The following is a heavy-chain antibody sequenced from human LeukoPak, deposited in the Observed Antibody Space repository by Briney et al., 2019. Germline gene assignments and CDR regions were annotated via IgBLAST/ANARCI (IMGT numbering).Heavy chain of an antibody. V-gene: IGHV3-9*01. Sequence: PGRSLRLSCAASGFTFDDYAMHWVRQAPGKGLEWVSGISWNSGSIGYADSVKGRFTISRDNAKNSLYLQMNSLRAEDTAVYYCARVFGTEYYDYVWGSYRSSAFDIWGQGTMVTVSS. CDR1: GFTFDDYA. D-gene: IGHD3-16*02. CDR3: ARVFGTEYYDYVWGSYRSSAFDI. J-gene: IGHJ3*02. CDR2: ISWNSGSI.